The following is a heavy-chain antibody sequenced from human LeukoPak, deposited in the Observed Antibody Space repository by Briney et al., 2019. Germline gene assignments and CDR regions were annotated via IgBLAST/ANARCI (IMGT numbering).Heavy chain of an antibody. CDR2: IKSKAYGGTT. CDR3: SRTRSVAGSSIYFDY. J-gene: IGHJ4*02. CDR1: GGSISTYS. D-gene: IGHD6-19*01. V-gene: IGHV3-49*03. Sequence: LSLTCTVSGGSISTYSWSWFRQAPGKGLEWVSFIKSKAYGGTTEYAASVKGRFTVSRDDSKSIAYLHMNSLKTEDTAVYYCSRTRSVAGSSIYFDYWGQGTLVTVSS.